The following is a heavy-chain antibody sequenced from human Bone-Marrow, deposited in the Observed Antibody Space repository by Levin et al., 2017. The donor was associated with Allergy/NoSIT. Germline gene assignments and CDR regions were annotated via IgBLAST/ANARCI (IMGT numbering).Heavy chain of an antibody. CDR1: GFTFSDYY. Sequence: GGSLRLSCAASGFTFSDYYMSWIRQAPGKGLEWVSYISSSSSYTNYADSVKGRFTISRDNAKNSLYLQMNSLRAEDTAVYYCARVSGYSYDAFDIWGQGTMVTVSS. V-gene: IGHV3-11*05. D-gene: IGHD5-18*01. CDR3: ARVSGYSYDAFDI. J-gene: IGHJ3*02. CDR2: ISSSSSYT.